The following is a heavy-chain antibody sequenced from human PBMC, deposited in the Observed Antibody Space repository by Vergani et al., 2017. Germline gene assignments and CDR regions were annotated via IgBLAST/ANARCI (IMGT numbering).Heavy chain of an antibody. V-gene: IGHV3-30*02. J-gene: IGHJ4*02. CDR3: VKGKGTFEN. D-gene: IGHD1-7*01. Sequence: QVQLVEWGGGVVQTGGSLRLSCTASGFIFCSHGMHWVRQAPGKGLEWVAFIRYDGSRRDDGESVKGRFTISRDNSKNMVYIQMNSLRPEDTAVYYCVKGKGTFENWGQGTLVTVSS. CDR1: GFIFCSHG. CDR2: IRYDGSRR.